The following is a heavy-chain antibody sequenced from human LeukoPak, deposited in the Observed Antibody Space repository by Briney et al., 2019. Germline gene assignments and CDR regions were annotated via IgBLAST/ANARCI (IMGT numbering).Heavy chain of an antibody. CDR2: INHSGST. CDR1: GGSFSGYY. Sequence: SETLSLTCAVYGGSFSGYYWSWIRQPPGKGLEWIGEINHSGSTNYNPSLKSRVTISVDTSKNRFSLKLSPVTAADTAVYYCARVGAAGYYYHDAFDIWGQGTMVTVSS. D-gene: IGHD3-22*01. J-gene: IGHJ3*02. V-gene: IGHV4-34*01. CDR3: ARVGAAGYYYHDAFDI.